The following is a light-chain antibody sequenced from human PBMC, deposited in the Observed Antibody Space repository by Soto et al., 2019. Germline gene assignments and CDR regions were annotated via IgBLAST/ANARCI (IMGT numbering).Light chain of an antibody. V-gene: IGKV1-5*01. Sequence: DIPMTQSPSTLSASVGDRVTIPCRASQSISSWLAWYQQKPGKAPKLLIYDAASVEHGGPSGFSGSGAGTEYTLTISSLQPEDVATYYCQQYNSYPWTFGQGTKVEIK. J-gene: IGKJ1*01. CDR3: QQYNSYPWT. CDR2: DAA. CDR1: QSISSW.